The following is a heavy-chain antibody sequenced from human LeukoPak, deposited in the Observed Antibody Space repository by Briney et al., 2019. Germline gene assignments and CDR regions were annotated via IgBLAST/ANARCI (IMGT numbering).Heavy chain of an antibody. J-gene: IGHJ3*02. D-gene: IGHD3-22*01. CDR1: GGSISSSSYY. V-gene: IGHV4-61*01. CDR2: IYYSGST. CDR3: ARVRRSVYPPANYYYDSSGHNAFDI. Sequence: SETLSLTCTVSGGSISSSSYYWSWIRQPPGKGLEWIGYIYYSGSTNYNPSLKSRVTISVDTSKNQFSLKLSSVTAADTAVYYCARVRRSVYPPANYYYDSSGHNAFDIWGQGTMVTVSS.